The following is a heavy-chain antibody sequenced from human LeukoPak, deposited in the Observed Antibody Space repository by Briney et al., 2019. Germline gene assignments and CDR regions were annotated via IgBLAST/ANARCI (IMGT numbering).Heavy chain of an antibody. Sequence: GGSLRLSCAASGFTFSDYYMSWIRKAPGPGQERVSYISSSGSTIYYADSVKGRFTISRDNAKNSLYLQMNSLRAEDTAVYYCARGAYYDSRNYYYYYMDVWGKGTTVTVSS. J-gene: IGHJ6*03. V-gene: IGHV3-11*01. CDR2: ISSSGSTI. D-gene: IGHD3-22*01. CDR1: GFTFSDYY. CDR3: ARGAYYDSRNYYYYYMDV.